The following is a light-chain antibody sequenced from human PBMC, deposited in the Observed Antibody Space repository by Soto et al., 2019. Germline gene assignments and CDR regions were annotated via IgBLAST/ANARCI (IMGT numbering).Light chain of an antibody. CDR2: GAS. V-gene: IGKV3-15*01. Sequence: ETVMTQSAATLSVSPGERTTLSYRASQSVNTNLAWYQQKPGQAPRLLIFGASIRATGVPDRFSGSGSGTEFTLSVSSLQSEDSAVYYCQQYNDWPPLTFGGGTKVDIK. CDR3: QQYNDWPPLT. J-gene: IGKJ4*01. CDR1: QSVNTN.